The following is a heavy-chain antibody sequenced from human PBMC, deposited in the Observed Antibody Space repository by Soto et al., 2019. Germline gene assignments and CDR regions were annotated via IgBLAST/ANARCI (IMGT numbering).Heavy chain of an antibody. CDR1: GGSISSSSYY. V-gene: IGHV4-39*01. CDR3: ARHYGSGSSNWFDP. Sequence: SETLSLTCTVSGGSISSSSYYWGWIRQPPGKGLEWIGSIYYSGSTYYNPSLKSRVTISVDTSKNQFSLKLSSVTAADTAVYYCARHYGSGSSNWFDPWGKGTLVTVSS. D-gene: IGHD3-10*01. CDR2: IYYSGST. J-gene: IGHJ5*02.